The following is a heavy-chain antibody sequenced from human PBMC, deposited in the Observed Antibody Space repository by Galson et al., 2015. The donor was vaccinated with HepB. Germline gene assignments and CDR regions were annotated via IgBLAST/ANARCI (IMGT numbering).Heavy chain of an antibody. CDR3: ARNPIPTSKFLGPTGWFDP. CDR2: INAYNGNK. Sequence: SVKVSCKASGYTFTSYGISWVRQAPGQGLEWMGRINAYNGNKNYAQNPQGRITMTTDTSTSTAYMELRSLRSDDTAVYYCARNPIPTSKFLGPTGWFDPWGQGTLVTVSS. J-gene: IGHJ5*02. V-gene: IGHV1-18*04. CDR1: GYTFTSYG. D-gene: IGHD2-2*01.